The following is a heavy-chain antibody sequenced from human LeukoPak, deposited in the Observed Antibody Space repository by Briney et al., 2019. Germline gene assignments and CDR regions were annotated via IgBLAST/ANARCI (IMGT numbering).Heavy chain of an antibody. J-gene: IGHJ4*02. D-gene: IGHD2-2*01. CDR3: ARRQGCSSTSCPPDS. CDR2: IYPGDSDT. Sequence: KVSCKGSGYSFTTYWIGWVRQMPGKGLEWMGIIYPGDSDTRYSPSFQGQVTMSADKSINTAYLQWSSLKASDTAMYYCARRQGCSSTSCPPDSWGQGTLVTVSS. CDR1: GYSFTTYW. V-gene: IGHV5-51*01.